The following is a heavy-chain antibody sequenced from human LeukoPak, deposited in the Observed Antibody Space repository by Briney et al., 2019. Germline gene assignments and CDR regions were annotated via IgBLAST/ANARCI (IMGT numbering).Heavy chain of an antibody. CDR3: ARDSPLYDFWSGYYTDYFDY. D-gene: IGHD3-3*01. J-gene: IGHJ4*02. CDR2: ISSSGSTI. CDR1: GFTFSDYY. Sequence: GGTLRLSCAASGFTFSDYYMSWIRQAPGKGLEWGSYISSSGSTIYYADSVKGRFTISRDNAKNSLYLQMNSLRAEDTAVYYCARDSPLYDFWSGYYTDYFDYWGQGTLVTVSS. V-gene: IGHV3-11*04.